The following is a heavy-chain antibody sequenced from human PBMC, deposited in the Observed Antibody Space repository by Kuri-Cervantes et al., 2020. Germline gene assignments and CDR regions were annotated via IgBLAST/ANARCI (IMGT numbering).Heavy chain of an antibody. J-gene: IGHJ4*02. CDR1: GYTFTSCG. Sequence: ASVKVSCKASGYTFTSCGISWVRQAPGQGLEWMGWISAYNGNTNYAQKLQGRVTMTTDTSTSTAYMELRSLRSDDTAVYYCARADITMIVVVISLDYWGQGTLVTVSS. CDR2: ISAYNGNT. D-gene: IGHD3-22*01. V-gene: IGHV1-18*01. CDR3: ARADITMIVVVISLDY.